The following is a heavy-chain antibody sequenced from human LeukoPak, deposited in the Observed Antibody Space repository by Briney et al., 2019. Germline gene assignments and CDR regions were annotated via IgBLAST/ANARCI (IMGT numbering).Heavy chain of an antibody. V-gene: IGHV1-8*01. J-gene: IGHJ4*02. Sequence: ASVKVSCKASGYTFTSYDINWVRQATGQGLEWMGWMNPNSGNTGYAQKFQSRVTMTRNTSISTAYMELSSLRSEDTAVYYCARGIYCSGGSCYDRDSYYFDYWGQGTLVTVSS. D-gene: IGHD2-15*01. CDR3: ARGIYCSGGSCYDRDSYYFDY. CDR2: MNPNSGNT. CDR1: GYTFTSYD.